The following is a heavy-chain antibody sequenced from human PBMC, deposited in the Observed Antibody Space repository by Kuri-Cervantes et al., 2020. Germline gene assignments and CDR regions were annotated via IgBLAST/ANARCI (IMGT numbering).Heavy chain of an antibody. D-gene: IGHD3-10*01. CDR2: ISGTGSTI. CDR3: AKSPGGWGPVETYGSGRGGMDV. CDR1: GFTFSSYE. Sequence: GESLKISCAASGFTFSSYEMNWVRQTPGKGLEWLSYISGTGSTIYYADSVKGRFTISRDNSKNTLYLQMNSLRAEDTAVYYCAKSPGGWGPVETYGSGRGGMDVWGQGTTVTVSS. V-gene: IGHV3-48*01. J-gene: IGHJ6*02.